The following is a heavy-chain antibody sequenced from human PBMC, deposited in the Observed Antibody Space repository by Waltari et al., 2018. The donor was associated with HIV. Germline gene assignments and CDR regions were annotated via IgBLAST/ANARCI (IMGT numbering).Heavy chain of an antibody. V-gene: IGHV1-46*01. CDR1: GYTFTSYY. CDR2: INPSGGST. D-gene: IGHD3-16*01. J-gene: IGHJ4*02. CDR3: AGGTFGGPRGYNYFDY. Sequence: QVQLVQSGAEVKKPGASVKVSCKASGYTFTSYYMHWVRQAPGQGLEWMGIINPSGGSTSYAQKFQGRVTMTRDTSTSTVYMELSSLRSEDTAVYYCAGGTFGGPRGYNYFDYWGQGTLVTVSS.